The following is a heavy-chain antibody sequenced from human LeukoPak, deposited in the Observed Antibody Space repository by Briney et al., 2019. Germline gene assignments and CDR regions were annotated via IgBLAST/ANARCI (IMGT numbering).Heavy chain of an antibody. J-gene: IGHJ4*02. Sequence: PSETLSLTCAVYGGSFSGYYWSWIRQPPGKGLEWIGEINHSGSTNYNPSLKSRVTISVDTSKNQFSLKLSSVTAADTAVYYCARIRGYYIPHDYWGQGTLVTVSS. V-gene: IGHV4-34*01. CDR2: INHSGST. CDR1: GGSFSGYY. CDR3: ARIRGYYIPHDY. D-gene: IGHD3-3*01.